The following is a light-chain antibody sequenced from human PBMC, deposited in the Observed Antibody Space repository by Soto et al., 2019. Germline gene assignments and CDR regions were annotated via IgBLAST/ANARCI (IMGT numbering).Light chain of an antibody. CDR1: QAIRND. V-gene: IGKV1-17*01. J-gene: IGKJ1*01. CDR3: LQHNTYPWK. Sequence: DIQMTQSPSSLSASVGDRVTITCRASQAIRNDLGWYQQKPGKAPKRLIYAASSLDSEVPLRFSGSGSGTEFALPISSLQPEDFAPYYCLQHNTYPWKYGQGTKVEIK. CDR2: AAS.